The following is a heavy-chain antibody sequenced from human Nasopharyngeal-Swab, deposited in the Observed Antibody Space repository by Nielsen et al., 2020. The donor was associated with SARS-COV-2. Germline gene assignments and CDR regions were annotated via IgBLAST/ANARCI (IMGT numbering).Heavy chain of an antibody. V-gene: IGHV3-23*01. D-gene: IGHD4-17*01. CDR3: AKATVTHYFDY. CDR1: GFTFSSNS. Sequence: ETLSPTCAASGFTFSSNSMSWVRQAPGKGLEWVSAISGSGGSTYYADAVKGRFTISRDNSKNTLYLQMNSLRAEDTAVYYCAKATVTHYFDYWGQGTLVTVSS. J-gene: IGHJ4*02. CDR2: ISGSGGST.